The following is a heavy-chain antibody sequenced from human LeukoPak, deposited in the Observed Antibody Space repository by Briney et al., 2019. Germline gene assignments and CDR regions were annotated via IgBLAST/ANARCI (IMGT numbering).Heavy chain of an antibody. D-gene: IGHD3-22*01. V-gene: IGHV3-30*02. J-gene: IGHJ4*02. CDR2: IRYDGTNK. Sequence: GGSLRLSCAASGFTFSSYGMHWVRQAPGKGLEWVAFIRYDGTNKYYVDSVKGRFTISRDNSKNTLYLQMNSLRAEDTAVYYCAKDVLPQEPDYYDSSGYYSYYFDYWGQGTLVTVSS. CDR1: GFTFSSYG. CDR3: AKDVLPQEPDYYDSSGYYSYYFDY.